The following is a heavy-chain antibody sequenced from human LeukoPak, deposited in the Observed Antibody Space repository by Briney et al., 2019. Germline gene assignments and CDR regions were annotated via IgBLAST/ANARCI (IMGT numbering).Heavy chain of an antibody. CDR1: GFTFSSYW. J-gene: IGHJ5*02. Sequence: PGGPLRLSCAASGFTFSSYWMHWVRQAPGKGLVWVSRINSDGSSTSYADSVKGRFTISRDNAKNTLYLQMNSLRAEDTAVYYCARVTPLNWFDPWGQGTLVTVSS. CDR3: ARVTPLNWFDP. CDR2: INSDGSST. V-gene: IGHV3-74*01.